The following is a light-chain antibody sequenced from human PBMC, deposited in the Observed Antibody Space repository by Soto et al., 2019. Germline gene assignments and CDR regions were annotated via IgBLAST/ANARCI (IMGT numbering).Light chain of an antibody. CDR2: DNN. V-gene: IGLV1-51*02. J-gene: IGLJ2*01. CDR3: GAWDGSLRALV. CDR1: SSNIGNNN. Sequence: QSVLTQPPSVSAAPGQKVTISCSGSSSNIGNNNVFWYQHLPGTAPKLLIYDNNNRPSGIPDRFSGSKSGTSATLGITGLQTGDEADFYCGAWDGSLRALVFGGGTKLTVL.